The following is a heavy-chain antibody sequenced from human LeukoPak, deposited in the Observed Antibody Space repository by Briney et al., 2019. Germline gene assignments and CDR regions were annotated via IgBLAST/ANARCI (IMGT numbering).Heavy chain of an antibody. CDR1: GFTFSSYS. Sequence: GGSLRLSCAASGFTFSSYSMNWVRQAPGKGLEWVSYISSSSSTIYYADSVKGRLTISRDNAKNSLYLQMNSLRAEDTAVYYCARLPGFWSGQYYYYYMDVWGKGTTVTVSS. CDR2: ISSSSSTI. CDR3: ARLPGFWSGQYYYYYMDV. V-gene: IGHV3-48*01. D-gene: IGHD3-3*01. J-gene: IGHJ6*03.